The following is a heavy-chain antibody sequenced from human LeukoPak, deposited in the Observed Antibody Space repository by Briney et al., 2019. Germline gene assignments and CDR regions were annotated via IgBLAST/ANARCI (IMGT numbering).Heavy chain of an antibody. CDR1: GGTFSSYA. D-gene: IGHD2-2*02. Sequence: SVKVSCKASGGTFSSYAISWVRQAPGQGLEWMGRIIPILGIANYAQKFQSRVTITADKSTSTAYMELSSLRSEDTAVYYCARDVNRCCSSTSCYTGCRDYYYGMDVWGQGTTVTVSS. CDR3: ARDVNRCCSSTSCYTGCRDYYYGMDV. V-gene: IGHV1-69*04. J-gene: IGHJ6*02. CDR2: IIPILGIA.